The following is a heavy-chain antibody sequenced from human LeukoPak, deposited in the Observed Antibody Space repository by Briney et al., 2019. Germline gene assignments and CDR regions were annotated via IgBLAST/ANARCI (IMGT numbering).Heavy chain of an antibody. D-gene: IGHD5-18*01. Sequence: PGRSLRLSCAASGFTFDDYAMHWVRQAPGKGLEWVSGISWNSGSIGYADSVKGRFTVSRDNAKNSLYLQMNSLRAEDMALCYCAKDGYSYGSGFDYWGQGTLVTVSS. J-gene: IGHJ4*02. CDR3: AKDGYSYGSGFDY. CDR2: ISWNSGSI. V-gene: IGHV3-9*03. CDR1: GFTFDDYA.